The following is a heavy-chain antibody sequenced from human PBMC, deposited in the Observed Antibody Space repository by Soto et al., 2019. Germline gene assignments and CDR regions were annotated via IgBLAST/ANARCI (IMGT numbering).Heavy chain of an antibody. J-gene: IGHJ4*02. V-gene: IGHV3-15*01. CDR2: IKSKTDGGTI. CDR3: TYSASDY. D-gene: IGHD1-26*01. CDR1: GFTFSNAW. Sequence: GGSLRLSCAASGFTFSNAWMTWVRQAPGKGLEWVGRIKSKTDGGTIDYAAPVKGRFTISRDDSENTVYLQMNSLKTEDTAVCYCTYSASDYWGQGTLVTVSS.